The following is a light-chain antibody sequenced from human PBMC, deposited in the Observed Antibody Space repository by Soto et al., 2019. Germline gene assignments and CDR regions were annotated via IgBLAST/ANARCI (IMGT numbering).Light chain of an antibody. J-gene: IGKJ4*01. V-gene: IGKV3-15*01. CDR2: GIS. CDR1: QSLSIN. Sequence: EIVMTQSPATLSVSPGEGATLSCRASQSLSINLAWYQQKDGQAPRLLIYGISNRVPGIPVRFSASGSGTEFTLTIRSLQSEDVAVYYCQQYNSWPLTFGGGTKVQI. CDR3: QQYNSWPLT.